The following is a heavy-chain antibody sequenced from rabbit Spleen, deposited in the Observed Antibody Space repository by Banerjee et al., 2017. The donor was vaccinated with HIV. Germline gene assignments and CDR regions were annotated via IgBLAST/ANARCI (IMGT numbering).Heavy chain of an antibody. CDR1: GFSFSSRNY. V-gene: IGHV1S45*01. CDR3: ARETSSGWGVVSFYFNL. CDR2: IAAGSGGDT. D-gene: IGHD4-1*01. J-gene: IGHJ4*01. Sequence: QEQLVESGGDLVKPGPSLTLTCTASGFSFSSRNYMCWVRQAPGKGLEWIACIAAGSGGDTYYARWAKGRFTISKTSSTTVTLQMTSLTGADTATYFCARETSSGWGVVSFYFNLWGPGTLVTVS.